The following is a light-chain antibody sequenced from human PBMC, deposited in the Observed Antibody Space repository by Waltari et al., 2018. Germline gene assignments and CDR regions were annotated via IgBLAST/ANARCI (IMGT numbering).Light chain of an antibody. CDR1: QSVLYSSNNKNY. CDR3: QQYYSTPPA. CDR2: WAS. V-gene: IGKV4-1*01. Sequence: DIVMTQSPDSLAVSLGGMATIHSKSSQSVLYSSNNKNYLAWYQQKPGQPPKLLIYWASTRESGVPDRFSGSGSGTDFTLTISSLQAEDVAVYYCQQYYSTPPAFGQGTKVEIK. J-gene: IGKJ1*01.